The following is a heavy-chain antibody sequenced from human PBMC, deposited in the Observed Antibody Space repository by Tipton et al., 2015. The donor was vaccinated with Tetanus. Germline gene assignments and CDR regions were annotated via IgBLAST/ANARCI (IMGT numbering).Heavy chain of an antibody. CDR3: AKGLAARPNYYGMDV. Sequence: CAASGFTFSSYWMHWVRQAPGKGLFWVSRINSDGSSTSYADSEKGRFTISRDNAKNTVYLQMNSLRAEDTAVYYCAKGLAARPNYYGMDVWDQGTTVTVSS. V-gene: IGHV3-74*01. CDR1: GFTFSSYW. D-gene: IGHD6-6*01. CDR2: INSDGSST. J-gene: IGHJ6*02.